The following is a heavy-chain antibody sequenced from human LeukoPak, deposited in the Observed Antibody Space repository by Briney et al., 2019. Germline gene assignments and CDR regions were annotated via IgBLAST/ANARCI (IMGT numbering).Heavy chain of an antibody. CDR1: GGSFSGCY. J-gene: IGHJ3*01. D-gene: IGHD3-16*01. V-gene: IGHV4-34*01. Sequence: PSETLSLTCAVYGGSFSGCYWSWIRQPPGKGLEWIGSIYYSGSTYYNPSLKSRVTISVDTSKNQFSLKLSSVTAADTAVYYCASPSGGSWGQGTMVTVSS. CDR2: IYYSGST. CDR3: ASPSGGS.